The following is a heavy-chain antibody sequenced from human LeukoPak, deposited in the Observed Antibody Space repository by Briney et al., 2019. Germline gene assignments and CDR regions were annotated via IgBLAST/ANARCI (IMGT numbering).Heavy chain of an antibody. Sequence: SQTLSLTCAVSGGSISSGGYSWSWIRQPPGKGLEWIGYIYHSGSTYYNPSLKSRVTISVDRSKNQFSLKLSSVTAADTAVYYCARNMVRGVIIYGMDVWGQGTTVTVSS. CDR2: IYHSGST. CDR3: ARNMVRGVIIYGMDV. V-gene: IGHV4-30-2*01. D-gene: IGHD3-10*01. J-gene: IGHJ6*02. CDR1: GGSISSGGYS.